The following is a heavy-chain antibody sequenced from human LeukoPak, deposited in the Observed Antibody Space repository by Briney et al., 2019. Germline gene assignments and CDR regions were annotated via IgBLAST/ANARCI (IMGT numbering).Heavy chain of an antibody. V-gene: IGHV7-4-1*02. CDR1: GGTFSSYA. D-gene: IGHD2-2*01. Sequence: ASVKVSCKASGGTFSSYAISWVRQAPGQGLEWMGWINTNTGNPTYAQGFTGRFVFSLDTSVSTAYLQISSLKAEDTAVYYCARDIVVVPAAMPGLNWFDPWGQGTLVTVSS. CDR2: INTNTGNP. CDR3: ARDIVVVPAAMPGLNWFDP. J-gene: IGHJ5*02.